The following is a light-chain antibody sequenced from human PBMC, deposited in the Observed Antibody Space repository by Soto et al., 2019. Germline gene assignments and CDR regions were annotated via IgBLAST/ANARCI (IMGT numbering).Light chain of an antibody. CDR1: QDISNY. CDR2: DAS. J-gene: IGKJ5*01. Sequence: IQMTQSPCSLSASVGDRVTIICPASQDISNYLNWYQQKPGKAPKLLIYDASNLETGVPSRFSGSGSGTDFTFTISSLQPEDIATYYCQQYDNLPITFGQGTRLEIK. CDR3: QQYDNLPIT. V-gene: IGKV1-33*01.